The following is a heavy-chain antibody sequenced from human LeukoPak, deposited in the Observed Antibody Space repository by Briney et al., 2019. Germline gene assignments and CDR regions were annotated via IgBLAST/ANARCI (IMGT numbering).Heavy chain of an antibody. CDR3: ARQEQQLIYNWFDP. D-gene: IGHD6-13*01. CDR1: GGSFSGYY. V-gene: IGHV4-34*01. J-gene: IGHJ5*02. Sequence: SETLSLTCAVYGGSFSGYYWSWIRQPPGKGLEWIGEIDHSGSTNYNPSLKSRVTISVDASKNQFSLKLSSVTAADTAVYYCARQEQQLIYNWFDPWGQGTLVTVSS. CDR2: IDHSGST.